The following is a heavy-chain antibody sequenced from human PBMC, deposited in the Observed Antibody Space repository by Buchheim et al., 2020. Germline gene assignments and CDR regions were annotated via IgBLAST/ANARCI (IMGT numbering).Heavy chain of an antibody. Sequence: QVQLVESGGGVVQPGRSLRLSCAASGFTFSSYAMHWVRQAPGKGLEWVAVISYDGSNKYYADSVKGRFTISRDNSKNTLYLQMNSLRAEDTAVYYCAREQNGVHSYYYYGMDVWGQRTT. CDR3: AREQNGVHSYYYYGMDV. D-gene: IGHD1-1*01. CDR1: GFTFSSYA. V-gene: IGHV3-30*04. CDR2: ISYDGSNK. J-gene: IGHJ6*02.